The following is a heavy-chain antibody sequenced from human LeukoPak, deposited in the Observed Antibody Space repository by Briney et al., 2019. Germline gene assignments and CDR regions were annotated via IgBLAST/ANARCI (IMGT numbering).Heavy chain of an antibody. CDR2: ISYDGSNK. J-gene: IGHJ3*02. CDR3: AKGRIGWDAFDI. D-gene: IGHD2-15*01. V-gene: IGHV3-30*18. Sequence: GGSLRLSCTASGFTFSSYGMHWVRQAPGKGLEWVAIISYDGSNKYYTDSVKGRFTISRDNSKNTLYLQMDSLRAEDTAVYYCAKGRIGWDAFDIWGQGTTASVSS. CDR1: GFTFSSYG.